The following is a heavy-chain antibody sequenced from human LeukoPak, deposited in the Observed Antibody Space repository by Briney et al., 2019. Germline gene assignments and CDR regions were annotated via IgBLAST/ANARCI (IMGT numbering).Heavy chain of an antibody. CDR3: ARDTMGATTGWFDP. CDR1: GYTFTSYG. V-gene: IGHV1-18*01. Sequence: ASVKVSCKASGYTFTSYGISWVRQAPGQGLEWMGWISAYNGNTNYAQKLQGRVTVTTDTSTSTAYMELRSLRSDDTAVYYCARDTMGATTGWFDPWGQGTLVTVSS. D-gene: IGHD1-26*01. J-gene: IGHJ5*02. CDR2: ISAYNGNT.